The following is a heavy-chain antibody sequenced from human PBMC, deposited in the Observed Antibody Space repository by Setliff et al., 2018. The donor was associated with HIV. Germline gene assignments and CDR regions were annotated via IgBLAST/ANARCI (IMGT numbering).Heavy chain of an antibody. CDR2: IKDTGAT. Sequence: PSETLSLTCSVSGASISGVNYYWTWIRQPAGKGLEWLGHIKDTGATNYSPSLKSRVTMSIDTSNKQFSLKLSSVTAADTAVYYCARGGTSSNWFGPWGQGTLVTVSS. CDR3: ARGGTSSNWFGP. J-gene: IGHJ5*02. V-gene: IGHV4-61*09. CDR1: GASISGVNYY. D-gene: IGHD2-2*01.